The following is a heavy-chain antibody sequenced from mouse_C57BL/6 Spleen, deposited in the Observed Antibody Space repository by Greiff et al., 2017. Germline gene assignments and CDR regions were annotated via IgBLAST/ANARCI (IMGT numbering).Heavy chain of an antibody. J-gene: IGHJ4*01. CDR1: GYTFTSYW. Sequence: QVQLQQSGAELVKPGASVKLSCKASGYTFTSYWMHWVKQRPGQGLEWIGMIHPNSGSTNYNEKFKSKATLTVDKSSSTAYMQLSSLTSEDSAVYYCARRGVGYAMDYWGQGTSVTVSS. CDR2: IHPNSGST. CDR3: ARRGVGYAMDY. D-gene: IGHD1-1*01. V-gene: IGHV1-64*01.